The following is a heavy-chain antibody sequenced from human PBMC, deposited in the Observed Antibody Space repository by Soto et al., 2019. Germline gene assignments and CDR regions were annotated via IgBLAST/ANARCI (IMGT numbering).Heavy chain of an antibody. V-gene: IGHV4-30-4*01. CDR3: ARFTHYYGMDV. Sequence: PSETLSLTCTVSGGSISSGDYYWSWIRQTPGKGLEWIGYIYYSGSTYYNPSLKSRATISVDTSKNQFSLKLSSVTAADTAVYYCARFTHYYGMDVWGQGTTVTVSS. J-gene: IGHJ6*02. CDR1: GGSISSGDYY. CDR2: IYYSGST.